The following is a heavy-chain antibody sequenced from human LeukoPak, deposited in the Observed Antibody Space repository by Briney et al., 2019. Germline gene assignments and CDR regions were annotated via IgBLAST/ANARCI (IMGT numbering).Heavy chain of an antibody. CDR1: GFTFSSYW. D-gene: IGHD2-15*01. CDR2: INHNGNVN. Sequence: GGSLRLSCAASGFTFSSYWMNWARQAPGKGLEWVACINHNGNVNYYVDSVKGRFTISRDNAKNSLYLQMSNLRAEDTAVYFCARILMGSYSGPRWYGGRYFDYWGQGTLVTVSS. CDR3: ARILMGSYSGPRWYGGRYFDY. J-gene: IGHJ4*02. V-gene: IGHV3-7*03.